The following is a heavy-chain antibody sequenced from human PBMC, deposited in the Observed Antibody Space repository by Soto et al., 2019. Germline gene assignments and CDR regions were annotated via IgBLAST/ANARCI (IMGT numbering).Heavy chain of an antibody. CDR2: IKQDGSEK. CDR1: GFTFSSYW. Sequence: GGSLRLSCAASGFTFSSYWMSWVRQAPGKGLEWVANIKQDGSEKYYVDSVKGRFTISRDNAKNSLYLQMNSLRAEDTAVYYCARGTIGATELGIWYFDLWGRGTLVTVSS. V-gene: IGHV3-7*01. CDR3: ARGTIGATELGIWYFDL. J-gene: IGHJ2*01. D-gene: IGHD7-27*01.